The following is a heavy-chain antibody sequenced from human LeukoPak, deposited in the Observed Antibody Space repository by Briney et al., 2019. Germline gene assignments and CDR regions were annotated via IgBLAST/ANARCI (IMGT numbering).Heavy chain of an antibody. CDR2: IYYSGGT. CDR1: SGSISSSSYY. CDR3: ARGAGYYGSGSYHNWFDP. D-gene: IGHD3-10*01. V-gene: IGHV4-39*07. J-gene: IGHJ5*02. Sequence: SETLSLTCTVSSGSISSSSYYWGWIRQPPGKGLEWIGSIYYSGGTYYNPSLKSRVTISVDTSKNQFSLKLSSVTAADTAVYYCARGAGYYGSGSYHNWFDPWGQGTLVTVSS.